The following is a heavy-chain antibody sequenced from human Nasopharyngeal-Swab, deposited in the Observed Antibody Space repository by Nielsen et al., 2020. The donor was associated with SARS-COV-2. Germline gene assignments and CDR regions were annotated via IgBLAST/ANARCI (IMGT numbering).Heavy chain of an antibody. CDR3: ASARTVTTFYYYYYGMDV. D-gene: IGHD4-17*01. Sequence: SETLSLTCTVSGGSVSSGSYYWSWIRQPPGKGLEWIGYIYYSGSTNYNPSLKSRVTISVDTSKNQFSLKLNSVTAADTAVYYCASARTVTTFYYYYYGMDVWGQGTTVTVSS. V-gene: IGHV4-61*01. J-gene: IGHJ6*02. CDR2: IYYSGST. CDR1: GGSVSSGSYY.